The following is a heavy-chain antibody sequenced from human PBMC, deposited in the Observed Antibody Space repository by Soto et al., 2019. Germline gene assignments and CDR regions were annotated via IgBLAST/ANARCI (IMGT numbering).Heavy chain of an antibody. D-gene: IGHD6-19*01. CDR3: AKDRSPWLVDWYFDL. V-gene: IGHV3-23*01. CDR1: GFTFSSYA. CDR2: ISGSGGST. Sequence: EVQLLESGGGLVQHGGSLRLSCAVSGFTFSSYAMSWVRQAPGKGLEGVSAISGSGGSTYYADSVKGRFTISRDNSKNTLYLQMNSLRAEDTAVYYCAKDRSPWLVDWYFDLWGRGTLVTVSS. J-gene: IGHJ2*01.